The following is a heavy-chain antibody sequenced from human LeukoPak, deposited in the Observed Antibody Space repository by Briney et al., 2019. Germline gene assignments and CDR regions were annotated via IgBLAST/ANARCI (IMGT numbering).Heavy chain of an antibody. CDR2: ISGSGGST. V-gene: IGHV3-23*01. CDR3: AKEKAWVKCLDY. J-gene: IGHJ4*02. D-gene: IGHD5/OR15-5a*01. Sequence: PGGSLRLSCAASGFTFSSYAMSWVRQAPGKGLEWVSAISGSGGSTYYTDSVKGRFTISRDNSKNTLYPQMNSLRAEDTAVYYCAKEKAWVKCLDYWGQGTLVTVSS. CDR1: GFTFSSYA.